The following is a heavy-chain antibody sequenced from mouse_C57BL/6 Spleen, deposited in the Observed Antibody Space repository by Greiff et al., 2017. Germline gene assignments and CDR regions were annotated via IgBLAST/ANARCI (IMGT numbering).Heavy chain of an antibody. D-gene: IGHD2-4*01. CDR1: GYTFTNYW. CDR3: ARGLENYDYGWFAY. CDR2: IDPNSGGT. V-gene: IGHV1-72*01. Sequence: QVQLQQSGAELVRPGTSVKMSCKASGYTFTNYWIGWAKQRPGRGLEWIGRIDPNSGGTKYNEKFKSKATLTVDKPSSTAYMQLSSLTSEDSAVYYCARGLENYDYGWFAYWGQGTLVTVSA. J-gene: IGHJ3*01.